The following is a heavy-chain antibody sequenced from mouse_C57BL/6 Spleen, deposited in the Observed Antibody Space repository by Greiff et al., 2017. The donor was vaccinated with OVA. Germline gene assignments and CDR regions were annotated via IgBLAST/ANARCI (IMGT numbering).Heavy chain of an antibody. D-gene: IGHD1-1*01. V-gene: IGHV7-1*01. CDR3: ARDGGYGSRGPGWYFDV. J-gene: IGHJ1*03. Sequence: EVQLVESGGGLVQSGRSLRLSCATSGFTFSDFYMEWVRQAPGKGLEWIAASRNKANDYTTEYSASVKGRFIVSRDTSQSILYLQMNDLRAEDTAIYYCARDGGYGSRGPGWYFDVWGTGTTVTVSS. CDR2: SRNKANDYTT. CDR1: GFTFSDFY.